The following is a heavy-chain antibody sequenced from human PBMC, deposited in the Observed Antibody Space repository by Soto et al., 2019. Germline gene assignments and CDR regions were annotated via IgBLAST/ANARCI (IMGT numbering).Heavy chain of an antibody. CDR1: GYTFTSYG. CDR3: ARENPGLSFGELSYTGY. V-gene: IGHV1-18*01. Sequence: ASVKVSCKASGYTFTSYGISWVRQAPGQGLEWMGWTSAYNGNTNYAQKLQGRVTMTTDTSTSTAYMELRSLRSDDTAVYYCARENPGLSFGELSYTGYWGQGTLVTVSS. D-gene: IGHD3-16*02. CDR2: TSAYNGNT. J-gene: IGHJ4*02.